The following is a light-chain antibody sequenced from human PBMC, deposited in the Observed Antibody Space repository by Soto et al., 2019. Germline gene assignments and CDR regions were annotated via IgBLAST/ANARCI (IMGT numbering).Light chain of an antibody. Sequence: EIVLTQSPGTLPLSPGERATLSCRASQSVSSNYLVWYQQKPGQAPRPLIYGASSRATGIPDRFSGSGSGKDFTLTISRLAPEDFAVYYCQQYANSPFTFGQGTKLEIK. CDR2: GAS. V-gene: IGKV3-20*01. CDR1: QSVSSNY. J-gene: IGKJ2*01. CDR3: QQYANSPFT.